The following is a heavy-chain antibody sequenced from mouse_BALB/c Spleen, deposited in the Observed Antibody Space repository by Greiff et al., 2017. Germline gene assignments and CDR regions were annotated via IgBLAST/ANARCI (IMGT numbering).Heavy chain of an antibody. Sequence: EVKLMESGGGLVKPGESLKLSCEATEYEFPRHDMSWVRQTPEKRLELVAAINSDGGSTYYPDTVERRFIISRDNTKNTLYLQMSSLRSEDTALYYWARRGDYGWFAYWGQGTLVTVSA. D-gene: IGHD2-4*01. J-gene: IGHJ3*01. CDR3: ARRGDYGWFAY. CDR2: INSDGGST. V-gene: IGHV5-2*01. CDR1: EYEFPRHD.